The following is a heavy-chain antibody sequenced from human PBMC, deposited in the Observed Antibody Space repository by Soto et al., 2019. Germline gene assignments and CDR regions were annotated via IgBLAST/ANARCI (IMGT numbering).Heavy chain of an antibody. CDR2: INPNSGGT. CDR3: ASLGGRITIFGVAPSVDY. V-gene: IGHV1-2*02. D-gene: IGHD3-3*01. Sequence: SVKVSCKASGYTFTGYYMHWVRQAPGQGLEWMGWINPNSGGTNYAQKFQGRVTMTRDTSISTAYMELSRLRSDDTAVYYCASLGGRITIFGVAPSVDYWGQGTLVTVSS. CDR1: GYTFTGYY. J-gene: IGHJ4*02.